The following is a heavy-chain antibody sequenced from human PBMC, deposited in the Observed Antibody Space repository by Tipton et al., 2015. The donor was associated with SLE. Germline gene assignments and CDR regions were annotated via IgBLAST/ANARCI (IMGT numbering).Heavy chain of an antibody. CDR1: GYTFTTYG. CDR2: TSTFNGKT. Sequence: QSGAEVKKPGASVKVSCKASGYTFTTYGVSWVRQAPGQGLEWMGWTSTFNGKTNYSQNFQGRVTMTTDTSTSTAYMELRSLRSDDTVVYYCAREHFYESSGYYLGFYYFDYWGQGTLVTVSS. J-gene: IGHJ4*02. V-gene: IGHV1-18*01. CDR3: AREHFYESSGYYLGFYYFDY. D-gene: IGHD3-22*01.